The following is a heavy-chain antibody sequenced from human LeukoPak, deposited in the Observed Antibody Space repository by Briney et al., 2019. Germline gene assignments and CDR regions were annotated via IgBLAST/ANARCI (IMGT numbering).Heavy chain of an antibody. CDR1: GVTFEDYY. V-gene: IGHV3-11*01. D-gene: IGHD3-10*01. Sequence: PGGSLRLSCTGSGVTFEDYYLSWIRQAPGKGLEWISYVSSTGGDKFHADPVKGRFTISRDNARNSLYMEMNDLIAEDTAFYYCARGENGSFDHWGQGTLVIVSS. J-gene: IGHJ4*02. CDR3: ARGENGSFDH. CDR2: VSSTGGDK.